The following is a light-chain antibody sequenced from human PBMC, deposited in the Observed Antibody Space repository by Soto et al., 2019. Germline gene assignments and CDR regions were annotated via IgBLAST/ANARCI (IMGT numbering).Light chain of an antibody. V-gene: IGLV1-40*01. CDR3: QSYDSSLSEVV. CDR2: SNI. CDR1: SSNIGAGYD. Sequence: QSVLTQPPSVSGAPGQRVTISCTGSSSNIGAGYDVHWYQQLPGTAPKLLIYSNINRPSGVPDRFSGSKSGTSASLAITGLQAEDEADYYCQSYDSSLSEVVFGGGTKLTVL. J-gene: IGLJ2*01.